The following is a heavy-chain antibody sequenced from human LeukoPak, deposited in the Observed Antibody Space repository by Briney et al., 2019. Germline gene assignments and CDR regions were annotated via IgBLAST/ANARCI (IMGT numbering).Heavy chain of an antibody. CDR3: ARRGVAFEFDY. Sequence: GESLLSSCKGSGYSFTSYWTGWVRQMPGKGLEWMGNIYPGDFDTRYSPSFQGQVTISADKSISTAYLQWSSLKASDTAMYYCARRGVAFEFDYWAQGHRVTVP. CDR2: IYPGDFDT. CDR1: GYSFTSYW. V-gene: IGHV5-51*01. J-gene: IGHJ4*02. D-gene: IGHD2-15*01.